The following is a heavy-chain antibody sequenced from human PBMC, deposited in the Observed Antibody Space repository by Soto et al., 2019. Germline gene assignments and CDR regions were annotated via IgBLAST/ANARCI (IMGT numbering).Heavy chain of an antibody. D-gene: IGHD3-10*01. CDR3: ARTKSYGAYEV. V-gene: IGHV3-72*01. CDR1: GFTLSDYY. CDR2: SRDKANSFST. Sequence: EVKLVESGGGLVQPGGSLRLSCAVSGFTLSDYYIDLVRQAPGKGLEWLARSRDKANSFSTDYAASVKGRLSISRDDSESSVFLQMNSLRTEDTALYYCARTKSYGAYEVWGQGTVVIVSS. J-gene: IGHJ3*01.